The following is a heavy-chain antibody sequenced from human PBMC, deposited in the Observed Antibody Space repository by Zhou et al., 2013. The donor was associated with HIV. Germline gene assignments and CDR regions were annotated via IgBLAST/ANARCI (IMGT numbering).Heavy chain of an antibody. CDR1: GYTFTGNY. J-gene: IGHJ4*02. Sequence: QVQLVQSGTEVKKPGASLRVSCKASGYTFTGNYIHWVRQAPGQGLEWMGWINTNSGGTNYAQKFQGRVTVTRDTSINTAYMELSRLTSDDTAVFYCARELTLAPRRGLAYWGQGTLVTVSS. V-gene: IGHV1-2*02. D-gene: IGHD6-6*01. CDR3: ARELTLAPRRGLAY. CDR2: INTNSGGT.